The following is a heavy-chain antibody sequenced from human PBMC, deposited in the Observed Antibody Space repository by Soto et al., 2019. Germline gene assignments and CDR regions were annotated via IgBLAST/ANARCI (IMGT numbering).Heavy chain of an antibody. V-gene: IGHV3-64D*06. D-gene: IGHD3-9*01. Sequence: GGSLRLSCSASGFTFSEYSMHWVRQAPGKGLQYVSTISSDGDITYYADSVKGRFTISRDNSKNTLYLQMNSLRPEDTAVYYCVKVSTFYDILTGYYSTNFFDPWGQGTPVTVSS. CDR1: GFTFSEYS. CDR3: VKVSTFYDILTGYYSTNFFDP. CDR2: ISSDGDIT. J-gene: IGHJ5*02.